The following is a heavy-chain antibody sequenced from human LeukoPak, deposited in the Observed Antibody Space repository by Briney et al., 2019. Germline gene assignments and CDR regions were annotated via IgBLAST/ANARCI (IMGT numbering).Heavy chain of an antibody. V-gene: IGHV3-23*01. CDR3: AKDDQLNPQTYSSGWDYYYYGMDV. D-gene: IGHD6-19*01. J-gene: IGHJ6*02. CDR2: ISGSGGST. CDR1: GFTFSSYA. Sequence: PGGSLRLSCAASGFTFSSYAMSWVRQAPGKGLEWVSAISGSGGSTYYADSVKGRFTISRDNSKNTLYLQMNSLRAEDTAVYYCAKDDQLNPQTYSSGWDYYYYGMDVWGQGTTVTVSS.